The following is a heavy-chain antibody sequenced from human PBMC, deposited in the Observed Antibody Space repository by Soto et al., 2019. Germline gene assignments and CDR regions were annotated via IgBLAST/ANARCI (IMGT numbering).Heavy chain of an antibody. Sequence: SETLSLTCTVSGGSICSYYCSWIRQPPGKGLEWIGYIYYSGSTNYNPSLKSRVTISVDTSKNQFSLKLSSVTAADTAVYYCARDNGYSYGYTLDHWGQGTLVTVS. CDR1: GGSICSYY. D-gene: IGHD5-18*01. CDR3: ARDNGYSYGYTLDH. J-gene: IGHJ4*02. CDR2: IYYSGST. V-gene: IGHV4-59*01.